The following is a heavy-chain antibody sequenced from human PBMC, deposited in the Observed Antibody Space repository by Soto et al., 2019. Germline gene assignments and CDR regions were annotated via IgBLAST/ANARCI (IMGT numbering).Heavy chain of an antibody. CDR2: IYPGDSDT. CDR3: ATQGSTYGYDP. J-gene: IGHJ5*02. D-gene: IGHD5-18*01. CDR1: GNSVITYW. Sequence: PGESLKISCQGSGNSVITYWIAGVRQMPGKGLEWMGIIYPGDSDTRDSPSFQGQVTISADKCISTTYLQWSSLQASDTATYYCATQGSTYGYDPWGQGTQVNVS. V-gene: IGHV5-51*01.